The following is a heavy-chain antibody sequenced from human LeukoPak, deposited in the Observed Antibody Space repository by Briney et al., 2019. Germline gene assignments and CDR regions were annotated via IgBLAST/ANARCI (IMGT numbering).Heavy chain of an antibody. CDR3: AREVQAAFRYYYYGMDV. D-gene: IGHD2-15*01. Sequence: ASVKVSCKASGYTFTSYAMNWVRQAPGQGLEWMGWINTNTGNPTYAQGFTGRFVFSLDTSVSTAYLQISSLKAEDTAVYYCAREVQAAFRYYYYGMDVWGQGTTVTVSS. CDR1: GYTFTSYA. J-gene: IGHJ6*02. V-gene: IGHV7-4-1*02. CDR2: INTNTGNP.